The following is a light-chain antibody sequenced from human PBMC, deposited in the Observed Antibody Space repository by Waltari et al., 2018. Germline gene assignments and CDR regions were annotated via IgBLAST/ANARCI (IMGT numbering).Light chain of an antibody. V-gene: IGKV1-39*01. CDR2: AAS. CDR1: QSISSY. J-gene: IGKJ5*01. Sequence: DIQMIQSPSSLSASVGDRVTITCLASQSISSYLNWYQQQPGKAPNLLIYAASSLQSGVPSWFSGSGSVTDFTLTISSLQPADFATYYGQQSYSTPITFGQGTRLEIK. CDR3: QQSYSTPIT.